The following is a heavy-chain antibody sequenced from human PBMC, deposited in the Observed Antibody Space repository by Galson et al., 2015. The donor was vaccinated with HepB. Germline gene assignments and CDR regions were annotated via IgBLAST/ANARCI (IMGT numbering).Heavy chain of an antibody. CDR2: IYWNDDK. CDR1: GFSLSTSGVG. D-gene: IGHD2-2*01. J-gene: IGHJ4*02. Sequence: PALVKPTQTLTLTCTFSGFSLSTSGVGVGWIRQPPGKALEWLALIYWNDDKRYSPSLKSRLTITKDTSKNQVALTMTNMDPVDTATYYCAHQTEAEYQLRPPLFDYWGQGTLVTVSS. V-gene: IGHV2-5*01. CDR3: AHQTEAEYQLRPPLFDY.